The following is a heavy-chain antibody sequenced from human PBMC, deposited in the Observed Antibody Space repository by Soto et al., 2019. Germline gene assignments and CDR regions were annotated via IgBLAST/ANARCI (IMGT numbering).Heavy chain of an antibody. CDR1: GFTFSSYG. CDR2: ISYDGSNK. D-gene: IGHD3-22*01. CDR3: AKEDDSSGSDY. V-gene: IGHV3-30*18. Sequence: VGSLRLSCAASGFTFSSYGMHWVRQAPGKGLEWVAVISYDGSNKYYADSVKGRFTISRDNSKNTLYLQMNSLRAEDTAVYYCAKEDDSSGSDYWGQGTLVTVSS. J-gene: IGHJ4*02.